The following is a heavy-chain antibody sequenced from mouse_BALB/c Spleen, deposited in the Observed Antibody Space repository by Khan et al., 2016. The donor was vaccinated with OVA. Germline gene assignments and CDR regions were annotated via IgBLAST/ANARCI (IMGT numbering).Heavy chain of an antibody. J-gene: IGHJ3*01. D-gene: IGHD2-2*01. CDR2: INPSNGDT. CDR3: TRSGYGSFAY. CDR1: GYTFTSYY. V-gene: IGHV1-53*01. Sequence: QVQLKQSGAELVKPGASVRLSCKASGYTFTSYYLYWVKQRPGQGLEWIGDINPSNGDTNFNEKFKSKATLTVDKSSSTAYIHLNSLTSEDSAFYYCTRSGYGSFAYWGQGTLVTVSA.